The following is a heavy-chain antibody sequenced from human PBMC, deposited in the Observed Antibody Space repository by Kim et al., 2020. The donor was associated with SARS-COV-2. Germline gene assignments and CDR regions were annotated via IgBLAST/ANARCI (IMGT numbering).Heavy chain of an antibody. CDR3: VRDGCDQCNVHGMDV. CDR2: INQGGIEK. V-gene: IGHV3-7*01. Sequence: GGSLRLSCAASGFSFRSYWMSWVRQAPGKGLEWVANINQGGIEKHYVDSVKGRFTISRDNAKNSLYLQMNSLRAEDTAVYYCVRDGCDQCNVHGMDVWGQGTTVTVSS. CDR1: GFSFRSYW. D-gene: IGHD2-21*01. J-gene: IGHJ6*02.